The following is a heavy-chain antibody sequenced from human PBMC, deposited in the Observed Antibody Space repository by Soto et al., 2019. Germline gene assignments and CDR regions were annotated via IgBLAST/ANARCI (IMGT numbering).Heavy chain of an antibody. CDR3: AREGGSYYDSSGYLVY. Sequence: QVQLVQSGAEVKKPGSSVKVSCKASGGTFSSDAISWVRQAPGQGLEWMGGIIPIFGTANYAQKFQGRVTITADESTSTAYMELSSLRSEDTAVYYWAREGGSYYDSSGYLVYWGQGTLVTVSS. V-gene: IGHV1-69*01. CDR1: GGTFSSDA. CDR2: IIPIFGTA. D-gene: IGHD3-22*01. J-gene: IGHJ4*02.